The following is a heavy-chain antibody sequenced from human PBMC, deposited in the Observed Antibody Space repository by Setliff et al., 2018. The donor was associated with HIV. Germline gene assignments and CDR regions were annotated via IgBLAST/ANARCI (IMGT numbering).Heavy chain of an antibody. Sequence: TSETLSLTCAVSGYSISSGYYWGWIRQPPGKGLEWIGSIYHSGSTYYNPSLKSRVTISVDTSKNQFPLKLSSVTAADTAVYYCARQGDYYDSSGYCDYWGQGTLVTVSS. CDR3: ARQGDYYDSSGYCDY. CDR2: IYHSGST. D-gene: IGHD3-22*01. J-gene: IGHJ4*02. V-gene: IGHV4-38-2*01. CDR1: GYSISSGYY.